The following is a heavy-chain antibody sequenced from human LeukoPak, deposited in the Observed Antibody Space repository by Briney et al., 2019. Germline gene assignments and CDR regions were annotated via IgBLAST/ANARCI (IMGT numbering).Heavy chain of an antibody. CDR2: ISGSGGST. J-gene: IGHJ3*02. Sequence: GGSLRLSCAASGFTFSSYAMSWVRQAPGKGLEWVSAISGSGGSTYYADSVKGRFTISRDNSKNTLYLQMNSLRAEDTAVYYCARDFRPTGKAFDIWGQGTMVTVSS. CDR1: GFTFSSYA. V-gene: IGHV3-23*01. D-gene: IGHD1-1*01. CDR3: ARDFRPTGKAFDI.